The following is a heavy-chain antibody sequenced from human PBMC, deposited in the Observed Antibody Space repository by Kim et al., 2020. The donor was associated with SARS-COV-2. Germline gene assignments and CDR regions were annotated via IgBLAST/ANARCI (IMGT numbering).Heavy chain of an antibody. V-gene: IGHV1-69*13. Sequence: SVQVSCKASGGTFSSYAISWVRQAPGQGLEWMGGIIPIFGTANYAQKFQGRVTITADESTSTAYMELSSLRSEDTAVYYCARVRGSHGGPFDIWGQGTMVTVSS. CDR1: GGTFSSYA. D-gene: IGHD1-26*01. J-gene: IGHJ3*02. CDR3: ARVRGSHGGPFDI. CDR2: IIPIFGTA.